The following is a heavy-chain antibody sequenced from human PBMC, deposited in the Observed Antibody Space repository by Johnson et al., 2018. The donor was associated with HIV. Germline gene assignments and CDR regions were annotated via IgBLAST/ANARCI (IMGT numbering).Heavy chain of an antibody. V-gene: IGHV3-33*06. CDR3: AKDERAGQWLVLAFDI. CDR1: GFTFSTYG. Sequence: QVQLVESGGGVVQPGRSLRLSCAASGFTFSTYGMHWVRQAPGKGLEWVAVMWYDGSDKYYADSVKGRFTISRDNSKNTLYLQMNSLRAEDTAVYYCAKDERAGQWLVLAFDIWGQGTMVTVSS. CDR2: MWYDGSDK. D-gene: IGHD6-19*01. J-gene: IGHJ3*02.